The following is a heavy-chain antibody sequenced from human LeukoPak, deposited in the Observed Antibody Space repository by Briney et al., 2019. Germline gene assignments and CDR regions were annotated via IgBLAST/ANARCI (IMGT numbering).Heavy chain of an antibody. CDR2: INHSGST. D-gene: IGHD5-18*01. V-gene: IGHV4-34*01. J-gene: IGHJ6*03. Sequence: SETLSLTCAVSGGSFSGYYWSWIRQPPGKGLEWIGEINHSGSTNYNPSLKSRVTISVDTPKNQFSLKLSSVTAADTAVYYCARGGGYSYGYKYYYYYYMDVWGKGTTVTVSS. CDR1: GGSFSGYY. CDR3: ARGGGYSYGYKYYYYYYMDV.